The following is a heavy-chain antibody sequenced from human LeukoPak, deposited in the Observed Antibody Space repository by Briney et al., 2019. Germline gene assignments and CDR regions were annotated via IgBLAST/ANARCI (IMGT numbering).Heavy chain of an antibody. CDR3: ARGQGGYCSGGSCPAYYYYYMDV. Sequence: SETLSLTCTVSGYFISSGYYWGWIRQPPGKGLQWIGSIHHSGSTYYNPSLKSRVTISVDTSKNQFSPRLSSVTAADTAVYYCARGQGGYCSGGSCPAYYYYYMDVWGKGTTVTVSS. D-gene: IGHD2-15*01. CDR2: IHHSGST. J-gene: IGHJ6*03. V-gene: IGHV4-38-2*02. CDR1: GYFISSGYY.